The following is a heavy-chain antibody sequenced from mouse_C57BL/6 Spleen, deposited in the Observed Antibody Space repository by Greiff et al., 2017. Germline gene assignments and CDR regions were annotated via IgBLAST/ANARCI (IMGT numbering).Heavy chain of an antibody. CDR2: INPNNGGT. J-gene: IGHJ1*03. CDR1: GYTFTDYY. D-gene: IGHD1-1*01. V-gene: IGHV1-26*01. Sequence: VQLQQSGPELVKPGASVKISCKASGYTFTDYYMNWVKQSHGKSLEWIGDINPNNGGTSYNQKFKGKATLTVDKSSSTAYMELRSLTSEDSAVYYCARREDGSSYWYFDVWGTGTTVTVSS. CDR3: ARREDGSSYWYFDV.